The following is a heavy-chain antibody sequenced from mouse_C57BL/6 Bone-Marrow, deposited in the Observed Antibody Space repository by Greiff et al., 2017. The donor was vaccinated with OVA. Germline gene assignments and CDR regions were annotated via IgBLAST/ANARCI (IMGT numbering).Heavy chain of an antibody. CDR2: INSDGGST. D-gene: IGHD1-1*01. CDR3: ARQRYDGSSWYFDV. V-gene: IGHV5-2*01. Sequence: EVKLVESGGGLVQPGESLKLSCESNEYEFPSHDMSWVRKTPEKRLELVAAINSDGGSTYYPDTMERRFIISRDNTKKTLYLQMSSLRSEDTALDYCARQRYDGSSWYFDVWGTGTTVTVSS. J-gene: IGHJ1*03. CDR1: EYEFPSHD.